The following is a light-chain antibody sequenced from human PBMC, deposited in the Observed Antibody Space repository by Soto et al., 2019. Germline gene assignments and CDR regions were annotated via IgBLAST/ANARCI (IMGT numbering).Light chain of an antibody. J-gene: IGLJ2*01. CDR1: SSDVGSYNL. CDR3: CSYAVTNILV. CDR2: EAS. V-gene: IGLV2-23*01. Sequence: QSALTQPASVSGSPGQSITISCTGTSSDVGSYNLVSWFQQHPGKAPKLMIYEASKRLSGVSDRFSGSKSGNTASLAISGLQAEDEADYYCCSYAVTNILVVGGGTKLTVL.